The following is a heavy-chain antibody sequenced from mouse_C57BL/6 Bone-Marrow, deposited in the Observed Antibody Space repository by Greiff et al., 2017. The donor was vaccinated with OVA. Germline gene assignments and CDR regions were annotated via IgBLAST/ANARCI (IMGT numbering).Heavy chain of an antibody. D-gene: IGHD1-1*01. V-gene: IGHV5-6*01. CDR3: ASLYYGSSYEHYFDY. Sequence: EVKVVESGGDLVKPGGSLKLSCAASGFTFSSYGMSWVRQTPDKRLEWVATISSGGSYTYYPDSVKGRFTISRDNAKNTLYLQMSSLKSEDTAMYYCASLYYGSSYEHYFDYWGQGTTLTVSS. J-gene: IGHJ2*01. CDR2: ISSGGSYT. CDR1: GFTFSSYG.